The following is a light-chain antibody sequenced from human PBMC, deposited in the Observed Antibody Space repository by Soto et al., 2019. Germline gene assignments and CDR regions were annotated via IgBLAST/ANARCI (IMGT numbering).Light chain of an antibody. Sequence: QSVLTQPPSVSGAPGQRVTISCTGSSSNIGAGYEVHWYQHLPGKAPKLLIYGNTNRPSGVPDRFSGSKSGTSASLAITGLQAEDEADYYCQSYDSSVSASYVFGGGTKLTVL. J-gene: IGLJ1*01. V-gene: IGLV1-40*01. CDR1: SSNIGAGYE. CDR3: QSYDSSVSASYV. CDR2: GNT.